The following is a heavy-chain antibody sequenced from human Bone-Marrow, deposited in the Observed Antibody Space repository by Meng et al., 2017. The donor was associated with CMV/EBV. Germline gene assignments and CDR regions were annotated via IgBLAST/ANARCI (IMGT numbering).Heavy chain of an antibody. CDR3: ARIPRGYFDL. Sequence: QVQVVESGAEVKEAGASVKVSCKASVYTFTGYYMHWVRQAHGQGLEWVEWINPNSGGTNYAQKFQGRVTMTRDTSISTAYMELSRLRSDDTVVYYCARIPRGYFDLWGRGTLVTVSS. CDR1: VYTFTGYY. CDR2: INPNSGGT. J-gene: IGHJ2*01. V-gene: IGHV1-2*02.